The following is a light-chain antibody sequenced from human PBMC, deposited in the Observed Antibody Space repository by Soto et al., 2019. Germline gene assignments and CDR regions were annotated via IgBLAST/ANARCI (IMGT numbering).Light chain of an antibody. Sequence: QSVLTQPASVSGSPGQSITISCTGTSSDVGAYNYVSWYQHHPGKAPKLVIYEVSNRPSGLSNRFSGSKSGNTASLTISGLQAEDEADYFCSSYTATKAVFGTGTKVTVL. CDR3: SSYTATKAV. CDR2: EVS. CDR1: SSDVGAYNY. J-gene: IGLJ1*01. V-gene: IGLV2-14*01.